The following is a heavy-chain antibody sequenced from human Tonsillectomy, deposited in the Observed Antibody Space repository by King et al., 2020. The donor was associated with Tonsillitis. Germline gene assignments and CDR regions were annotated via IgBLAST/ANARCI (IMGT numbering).Heavy chain of an antibody. D-gene: IGHD1-1*01. V-gene: IGHV3-7*01. Sequence: VQLVESRGDLVQPGGSLRLSCTTSGFAFSSYNMHWVRQAPGKGLEWVATIKPDGNEKNYVGSVRGRFTISRDNAKNSVYLQMNSLRDEDTAVYYCVGNWNWGQGTLVTVSS. CDR1: GFAFSSYN. J-gene: IGHJ4*02. CDR3: VGNWN. CDR2: IKPDGNEK.